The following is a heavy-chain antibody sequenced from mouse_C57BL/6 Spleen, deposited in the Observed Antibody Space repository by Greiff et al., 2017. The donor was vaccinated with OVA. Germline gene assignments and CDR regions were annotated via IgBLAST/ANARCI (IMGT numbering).Heavy chain of an antibody. V-gene: IGHV10-3*01. CDR1: GFTFNTYA. D-gene: IGHD3-1*01. Sequence: EADGGLVQPKGSLKLSCAASGFTFNTYAMHWVRQAPGKGLEWVARIRSKSSNYATYYADSVKDRFTISRDDSQSMLYLQMNNLKTEDTAMYYCVRDGDVGYYCDYWGQGTTLTVSS. J-gene: IGHJ2*01. CDR2: IRSKSSNYAT. CDR3: VRDGDVGYYCDY.